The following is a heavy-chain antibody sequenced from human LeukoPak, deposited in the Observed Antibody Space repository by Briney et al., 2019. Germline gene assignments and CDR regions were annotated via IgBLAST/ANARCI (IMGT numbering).Heavy chain of an antibody. CDR1: GFTFSSYW. D-gene: IGHD6-13*01. V-gene: IGHV3-74*01. CDR2: INTDGSST. J-gene: IGHJ5*02. Sequence: GGSLRPSCAASGFTFSSYWMHWVRQAPGKGLVWVSRINTDGSSTSYADSVKGRFTISRDNAKNTLYLQMNSLRAEDTAVYYCARESGIAAALDLWGQGTLVTVSS. CDR3: ARESGIAAALDL.